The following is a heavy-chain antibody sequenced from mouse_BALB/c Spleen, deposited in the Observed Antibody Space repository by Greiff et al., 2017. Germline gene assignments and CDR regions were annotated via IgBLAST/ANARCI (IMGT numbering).Heavy chain of an antibody. CDR2: IWSGGST. D-gene: IGHD4-1*01. V-gene: IGHV2-6-7*01. CDR3: ATSAGTRGAWFAY. J-gene: IGHJ3*01. Sequence: VQLQESGPGLVAPSQSLSITCTVSGFSLTGYGVNWVRQPPGKGLEWLGMIWSGGSTDYNAAFISRLSISKDNSKSQVFFKMNSLQANDTAIYYCATSAGTRGAWFAYWGQGTLVTVSA. CDR1: GFSLTGYG.